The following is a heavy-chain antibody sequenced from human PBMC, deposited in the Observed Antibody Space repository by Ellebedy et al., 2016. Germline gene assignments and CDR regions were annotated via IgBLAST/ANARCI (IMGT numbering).Heavy chain of an antibody. CDR2: ISRSSSGI. D-gene: IGHD7-27*01. V-gene: IGHV3-48*04. CDR3: ARWVPGEMLIREYTFDS. CDR1: GFSFSSYS. Sequence: GGSLRLXCAVSGFSFSSYSMNWVRQAPGKGLEWISYISRSSSGIFYAGSVKGRFTISRDIAKESLYLQMNSLRAEDTAMYYCARWVPGEMLIREYTFDSWGQGTLVTVSS. J-gene: IGHJ4*02.